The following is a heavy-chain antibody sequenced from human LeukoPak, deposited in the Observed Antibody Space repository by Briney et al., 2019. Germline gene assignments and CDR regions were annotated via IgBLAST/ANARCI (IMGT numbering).Heavy chain of an antibody. CDR1: GYNFTSYY. Sequence: GASVKVSCKASGYNFTSYYMHWVRQAPGQGLEWMGIINPSGGSTSYAQKFQGRVTMTRDTSTSTVYMELGSLRFEDTAVYYCARGKVGLRDEGAFDIWGQGTMVTVSS. CDR3: ARGKVGLRDEGAFDI. CDR2: INPSGGST. V-gene: IGHV1-46*01. D-gene: IGHD3-16*01. J-gene: IGHJ3*02.